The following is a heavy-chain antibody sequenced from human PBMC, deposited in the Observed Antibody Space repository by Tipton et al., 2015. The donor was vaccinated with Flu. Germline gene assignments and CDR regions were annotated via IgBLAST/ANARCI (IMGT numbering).Heavy chain of an antibody. V-gene: IGHV3-7*01. CDR1: GFTFSDFW. CDR2: IKQEGSEK. Sequence: SLRLSCAASGFTFSDFWMKWVRQAPGKGLEWVANIKQEGSEKYYVDSVKGRFTISRDNMKKSLYLQMNSLRVEDTAVYYCTRGLGWLVETWGQGTLVTVSS. D-gene: IGHD6-19*01. J-gene: IGHJ5*02. CDR3: TRGLGWLVET.